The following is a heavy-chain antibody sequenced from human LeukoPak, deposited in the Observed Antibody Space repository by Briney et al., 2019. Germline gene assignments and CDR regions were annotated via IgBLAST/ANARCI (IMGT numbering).Heavy chain of an antibody. CDR3: ARLSWGWYGPYFDY. D-gene: IGHD6-19*01. CDR2: IYYSGST. CDR1: GGSISKDY. Sequence: SETLSLTCTVSGGSISKDYWSWIRQPPGKGLEWIGYIYYSGSTNYNPSLKSRVTISVDTSKNQFSLKLSSVTAADTAVYYCARLSWGWYGPYFDYWGQGTLVTVSS. J-gene: IGHJ4*02. V-gene: IGHV4-59*01.